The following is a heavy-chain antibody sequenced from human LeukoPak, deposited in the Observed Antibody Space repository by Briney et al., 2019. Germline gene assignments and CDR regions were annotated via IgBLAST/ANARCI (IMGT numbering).Heavy chain of an antibody. CDR1: GGSFSGYY. CDR3: ARGRHEVSMIVVVMTAVSYYLDV. V-gene: IGHV4-34*01. D-gene: IGHD3-22*01. J-gene: IGHJ6*03. Sequence: SETLSLTCAVYGGSFSGYYWTWVRQAPGKGLEWIGEINPSGRISYKSSLKSRLTISVDASKNQFSLNLRSLTAADTAVYYCARGRHEVSMIVVVMTAVSYYLDVWGKGTTVTVS. CDR2: INPSGRI.